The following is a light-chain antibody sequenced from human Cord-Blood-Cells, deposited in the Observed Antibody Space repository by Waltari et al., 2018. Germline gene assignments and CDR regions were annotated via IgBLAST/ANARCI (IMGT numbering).Light chain of an antibody. V-gene: IGKV3-20*01. CDR2: GAS. CDR3: QQYGSSPYT. CDR1: QSVTSSY. Sequence: EIVLTQSPGTLSLSPGERATLSCRASQSVTSSYLDWYQHKPGQAPTLLIYGASSRATGIPDRCSGSGSGTDFTLTISRLEPEDFAVYYCQQYGSSPYTFGQGTKLEIK. J-gene: IGKJ2*01.